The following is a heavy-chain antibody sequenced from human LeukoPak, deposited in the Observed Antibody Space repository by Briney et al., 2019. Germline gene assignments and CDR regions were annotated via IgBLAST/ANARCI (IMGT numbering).Heavy chain of an antibody. CDR2: INPNSGDT. V-gene: IGHV1-2*06. D-gene: IGHD2-2*01. CDR3: ARDYCSSTSCLFDY. Sequence: ASVKVSCKASGYTFTGYHMQWVRQAPGQGLEWMGLINPNSGDTNYAQKFQGRVTMTRDTSISTAYMELSRLRSDDTAVYYCARDYCSSTSCLFDYWGQGTLVTVSS. CDR1: GYTFTGYH. J-gene: IGHJ4*02.